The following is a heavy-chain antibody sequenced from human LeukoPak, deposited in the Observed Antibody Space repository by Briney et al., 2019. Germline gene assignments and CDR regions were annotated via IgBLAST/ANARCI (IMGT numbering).Heavy chain of an antibody. D-gene: IGHD6-13*01. V-gene: IGHV3-30-3*01. CDR2: ISYDGSNK. CDR1: GFTFSNYA. Sequence: PGGSLRLSCAASGFTFSNYAIHWVRQAPGKGLEWVAVISYDGSNKYYVDSVKGRFTISRDNAKNSLYLQMNSLRAEDTAVYYCARDERSRYSSTWHYYFDYWGQGTLVTVSS. J-gene: IGHJ4*02. CDR3: ARDERSRYSSTWHYYFDY.